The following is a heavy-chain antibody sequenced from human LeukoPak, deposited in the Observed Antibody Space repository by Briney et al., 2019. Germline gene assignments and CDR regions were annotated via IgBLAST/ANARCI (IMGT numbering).Heavy chain of an antibody. CDR3: ARVGVYGGIRGAFDV. J-gene: IGHJ3*01. CDR1: GFSFSDYY. Sequence: GGSLRLSCAASGFSFSDYYMSWIRQALGKGLEWVSYISTSTTHTNYADSVKGRFTMSRDKAKNSLYLQLNSLRAEDTAVYYCARVGVYGGIRGAFDVWGQGTMVTVSS. D-gene: IGHD4-23*01. CDR2: ISTSTTHT. V-gene: IGHV3-11*05.